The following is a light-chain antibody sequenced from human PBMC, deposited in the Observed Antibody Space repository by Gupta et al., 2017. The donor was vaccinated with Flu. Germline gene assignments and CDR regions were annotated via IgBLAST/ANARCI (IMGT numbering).Light chain of an antibody. CDR1: SSDFGIYNR. V-gene: IGLV2-18*02. CDR3: SSYTSSNTWV. J-gene: IGLJ3*02. CDR2: EVS. Sequence: SALTQPASVSGSPGQSITISCTGTSSDFGIYNRVSWYQQPPGTAPKLMISEVSNRPSGVPDRFSGSKSGNTASLTISGLQAEDEADYYCSSYTSSNTWVFGGGTKLTVL.